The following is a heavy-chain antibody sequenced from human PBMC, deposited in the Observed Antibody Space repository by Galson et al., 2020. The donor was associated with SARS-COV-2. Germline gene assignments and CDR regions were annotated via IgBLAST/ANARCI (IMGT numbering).Heavy chain of an antibody. D-gene: IGHD2-21*02. V-gene: IGHV3-11*01. CDR1: GFIFSDYY. CDR3: ARGSYCGGYCYPEYFQD. J-gene: IGHJ1*01. Sequence: GGSLRLSCAASGFIFSDYYMSWIRQAPGKGLEWVAYISSSGSRIYSADSMKGRFTISRDNAKKSLYLQLNSLRAEDTAVYYCARGSYCGGYCYPEYFQDWGQGTLVTVSS. CDR2: ISSSGSRI.